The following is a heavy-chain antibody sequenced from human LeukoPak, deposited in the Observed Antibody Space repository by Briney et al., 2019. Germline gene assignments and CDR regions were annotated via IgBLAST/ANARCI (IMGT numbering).Heavy chain of an antibody. Sequence: GGSLRLSCAASGFTFSPNVMAWVRQAPGKGLEWVSGVTNSGASEYYADSVRGRFTVSRDDAENTLFLQINHLRVDDTAVYYRARVGCRDGVCSLRDAFDIWGQGTMVTVSS. CDR1: GFTFSPNV. CDR3: ARVGCRDGVCSLRDAFDI. V-gene: IGHV3-23*01. D-gene: IGHD2-8*01. CDR2: VTNSGASE. J-gene: IGHJ3*02.